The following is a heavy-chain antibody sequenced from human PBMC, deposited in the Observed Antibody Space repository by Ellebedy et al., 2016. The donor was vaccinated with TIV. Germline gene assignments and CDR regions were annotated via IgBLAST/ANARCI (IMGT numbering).Heavy chain of an antibody. CDR3: ARDMITSFRGAFDI. CDR1: GFTFSSYD. D-gene: IGHD3-16*01. J-gene: IGHJ3*02. CDR2: IGTTGDT. V-gene: IGHV3-13*01. Sequence: GESLKISXAASGFTFSSYDMHWVRQATGKGLEWVSAIGTTGDTYYPGSVKGRFTISRENAKNTLYLQMNSLRAEDTAVYYCARDMITSFRGAFDIWGQGTMVTVSS.